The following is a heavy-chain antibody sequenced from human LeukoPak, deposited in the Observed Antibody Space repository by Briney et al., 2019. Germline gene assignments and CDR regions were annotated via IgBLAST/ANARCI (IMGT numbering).Heavy chain of an antibody. CDR2: VNPNSGNS. V-gene: IGHV1-8*01. CDR1: GYTFTSYD. Sequence: ASVTVSCKGSGYTFTSYDIHWVRQATGQGLEWMGWVNPNSGNSGSARKFRDRVTITRDTSTGTVYLELRSLRSEDTATYYCARGSTYDFWSAYTLYYFDYWGQGTLVTVSS. J-gene: IGHJ4*02. D-gene: IGHD3-3*01. CDR3: ARGSTYDFWSAYTLYYFDY.